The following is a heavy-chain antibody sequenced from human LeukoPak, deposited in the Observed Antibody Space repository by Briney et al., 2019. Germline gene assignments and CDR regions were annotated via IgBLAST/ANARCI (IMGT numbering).Heavy chain of an antibody. CDR3: ARDAGRYFDWLGY. CDR2: IWYDGSNK. CDR1: GFTFSSYG. V-gene: IGHV3-33*01. J-gene: IGHJ4*02. D-gene: IGHD3-9*01. Sequence: GGSLRLSCAASGFTFSSYGMHWVREAPGKGLVWVAVIWYDGSNKYYADSVKGRFTISRDNSKNTLYLQMNSLRAEDTAVYYCARDAGRYFDWLGYWGQGTLVTVSS.